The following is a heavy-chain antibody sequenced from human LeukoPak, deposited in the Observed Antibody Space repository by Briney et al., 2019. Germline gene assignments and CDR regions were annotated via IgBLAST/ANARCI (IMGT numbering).Heavy chain of an antibody. CDR1: GFTFSSYA. CDR3: AKETSIAVAGTRYFDY. V-gene: IGHV3-23*01. Sequence: AGGSLRLSCAASGFTFSSYAMSWVRQAPGKGLEWVSAISGSGGSTYYADSVKGRFTISRDNSKNTLYLQMNSLRAEDTAVYYCAKETSIAVAGTRYFDYWGQGTLVTVSS. J-gene: IGHJ4*02. CDR2: ISGSGGST. D-gene: IGHD6-19*01.